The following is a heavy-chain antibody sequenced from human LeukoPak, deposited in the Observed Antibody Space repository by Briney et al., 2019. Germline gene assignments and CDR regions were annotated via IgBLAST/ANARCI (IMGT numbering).Heavy chain of an antibody. CDR2: IIPIFGTA. CDR1: GGTFSSYA. V-gene: IGHV1-69*13. CDR3: ARRGYDRGAFDI. Sequence: VASVKVSCKASGGTFSSYAISWVRQAPGQGLEWMGGIIPIFGTANYAQKFQGRVTITADESTSTAYMELSSLRSEDTAVYYCARRGYDRGAFDIWGQGTMVTVSS. J-gene: IGHJ3*02. D-gene: IGHD3-22*01.